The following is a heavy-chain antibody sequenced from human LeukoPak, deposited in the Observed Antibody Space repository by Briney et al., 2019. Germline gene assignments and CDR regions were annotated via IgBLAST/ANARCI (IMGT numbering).Heavy chain of an antibody. Sequence: GGSLRLSCAASGFTFSSYAMSWVRQAPGKGLEWVSAISGSGGSTYYADSMKGRFAISRDNSKNTLYLQMNSLRAEDTAVYYCAKEYAPIAARVYYYGMDVWGQGTTVTVSS. J-gene: IGHJ6*02. V-gene: IGHV3-23*01. D-gene: IGHD6-6*01. CDR1: GFTFSSYA. CDR3: AKEYAPIAARVYYYGMDV. CDR2: ISGSGGST.